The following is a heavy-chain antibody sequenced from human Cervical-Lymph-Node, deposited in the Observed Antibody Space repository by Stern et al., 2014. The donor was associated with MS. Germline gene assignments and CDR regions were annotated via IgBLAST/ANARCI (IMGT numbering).Heavy chain of an antibody. CDR1: GFSLSTSGMC. CDR3: ARIRGQPRGYYGMDV. Sequence: QITLKESGPALVKPTQTLTLTCTFSGFSLSTSGMCVSWIRQPPGKALEWLALIDWDDDKYYSTSLKTRLTISKDTSKNQVVLTMTNMDPVDTATYYARIRGQPRGYYGMDVWGQGTTVTVSS. V-gene: IGHV2-70*01. CDR2: IDWDDDK. J-gene: IGHJ6*02. D-gene: IGHD1-1*01.